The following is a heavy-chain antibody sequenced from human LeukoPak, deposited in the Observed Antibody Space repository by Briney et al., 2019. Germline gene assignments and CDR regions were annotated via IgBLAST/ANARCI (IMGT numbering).Heavy chain of an antibody. J-gene: IGHJ4*02. CDR3: ARVGIWFGELLGLGY. CDR2: INPSDGTT. CDR1: GYTFTTYF. Sequence: GASVKVSCKASGYTFTTYFMHWVRQAPGQGLEWMGIINPSDGTTTYAQKFQGRVTMTRDTSISTAYMELSRLRSDDTAVYYCARVGIWFGELLGLGYWGQGTLVTVSS. V-gene: IGHV1-46*01. D-gene: IGHD3-10*01.